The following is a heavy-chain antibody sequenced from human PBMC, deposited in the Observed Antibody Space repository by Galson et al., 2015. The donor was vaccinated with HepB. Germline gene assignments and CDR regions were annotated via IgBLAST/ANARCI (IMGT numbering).Heavy chain of an antibody. CDR1: GFTFSNHA. Sequence: SLRLSCAASGFTFSNHAMHWVRQAPGKGLEWVAVISNDGSNQFYGDSVQGRFSISRDNSRNTLYLQMNSLKSGDTAVYYCARGIPRTTDYISKHYYYGLGVWGQGTTVTVSS. J-gene: IGHJ6*02. CDR2: ISNDGSNQ. D-gene: IGHD4-11*01. CDR3: ARGIPRTTDYISKHYYYGLGV. V-gene: IGHV3-30*04.